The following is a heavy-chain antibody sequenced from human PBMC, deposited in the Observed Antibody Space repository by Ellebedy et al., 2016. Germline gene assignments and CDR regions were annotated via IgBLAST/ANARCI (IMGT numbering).Heavy chain of an antibody. V-gene: IGHV3-30-3*01. D-gene: IGHD6-25*01. Sequence: GGSLRLSCAASGFTFSISAIHWVRQAPGKGLEWMSVISFDGSNEYYADFVKGRFTISRDNSKNTLYLQMNTLRPEDTAVYYCAREGRLGGMDVWGQGTTVTVSS. CDR3: AREGRLGGMDV. J-gene: IGHJ6*02. CDR1: GFTFSISA. CDR2: ISFDGSNE.